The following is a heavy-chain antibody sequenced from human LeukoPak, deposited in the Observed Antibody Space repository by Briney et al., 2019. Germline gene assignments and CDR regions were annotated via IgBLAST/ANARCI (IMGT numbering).Heavy chain of an antibody. V-gene: IGHV1-69*04. J-gene: IGHJ6*02. CDR2: IIPILGIA. CDR1: GGXFSSYA. D-gene: IGHD4-23*01. CDR3: ARDIDYGGNSYYYGMDV. Sequence: GASVKVSCKASGGXFSSYAISWVRQAPGQGLEWMGRIIPILGIANYAQKFQGRVTITADKSTSTAYMELSSLRSEDTAVYYCARDIDYGGNSYYYGMDVWGQGTTVTVSS.